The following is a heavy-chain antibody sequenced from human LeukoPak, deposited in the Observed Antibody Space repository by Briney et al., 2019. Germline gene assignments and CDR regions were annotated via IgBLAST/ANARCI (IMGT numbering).Heavy chain of an antibody. Sequence: GGSLRLSCAASGISFGSYWMTWVRQAPGRGLEWVSIIYNDGSTYYADSMKGRFTISRDNSKNTLYLQVNSLRAEDTAMYYCARNILFAFDIWGQGTMVTVSS. CDR1: GISFGSYW. CDR2: IYNDGST. J-gene: IGHJ3*02. D-gene: IGHD2/OR15-2a*01. CDR3: ARNILFAFDI. V-gene: IGHV3-53*01.